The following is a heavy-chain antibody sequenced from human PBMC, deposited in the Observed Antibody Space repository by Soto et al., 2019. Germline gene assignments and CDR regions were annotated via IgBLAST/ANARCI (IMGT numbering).Heavy chain of an antibody. V-gene: IGHV1-46*03. J-gene: IGHJ5*02. D-gene: IGHD3-16*01. CDR2: FNPYTGGK. CDR3: ARLGGEIGPAFGP. CDR1: GYTFTTYD. Sequence: QGQLVQSGAEVKKPGASVKVSCKASGYTFTTYDLHWMRQAPGQGLEWMGMFNPYTGGKRYAHQFQGVVLMTWDTSTGTGYVELSRLISDDTAVYYCARLGGEIGPAFGPWCEGTVVTVSS.